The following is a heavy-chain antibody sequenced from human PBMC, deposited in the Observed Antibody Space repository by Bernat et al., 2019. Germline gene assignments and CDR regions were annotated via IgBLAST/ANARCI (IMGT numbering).Heavy chain of an antibody. CDR3: ARGDTSSSGYYYYGMDV. CDR1: GGSISSSNW. V-gene: IGHV4-4*02. J-gene: IGHJ6*02. CDR2: IYHSGST. D-gene: IGHD6-6*01. Sequence: QLQLQESGPGLVKPSGTLSLTCAVSGGSISSSNWWSWVRQPPGKGLGWIGEIYHSGSTNYNPSLKSRVTISVDKAKNQFSLKVSSVTAADTAVYYCARGDTSSSGYYYYGMDVWGQGTTVTVSS.